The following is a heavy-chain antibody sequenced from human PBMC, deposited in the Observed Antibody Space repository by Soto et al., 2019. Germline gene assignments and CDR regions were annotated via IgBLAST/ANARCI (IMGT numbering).Heavy chain of an antibody. CDR3: ARHSLALRKNNWFDP. CDR2: IFYLAAS. J-gene: IGHJ5*02. D-gene: IGHD3-3*02. CDR1: GASIVSSDFY. V-gene: IGHV4-39*01. Sequence: SDTLSLTCTVSGASIVSSDFYWGCALQGPGKGLECIGSIFYLAASYYNPSLKSRVTMSVDTSKNQFSLRLRSVTAADPAWYFCARHSLALRKNNWFDPWGQGIMVTVSS.